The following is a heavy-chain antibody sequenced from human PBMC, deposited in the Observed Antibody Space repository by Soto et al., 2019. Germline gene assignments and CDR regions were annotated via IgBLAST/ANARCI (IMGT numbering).Heavy chain of an antibody. CDR1: GFSLSNARMG. Sequence: QVTLKESGPVLVKPTETLTLTCTVSGFSLSNARMGVSWIRQPPGKALEWLAHIFSNDEKSYSTSLKSRLTISKDTSKSQVVLTMTNMDPVDTATYYCARMPDYGGTPTYWYFDLWGRGTMVTVSS. CDR3: ARMPDYGGTPTYWYFDL. D-gene: IGHD4-17*01. V-gene: IGHV2-26*01. CDR2: IFSNDEK. J-gene: IGHJ2*01.